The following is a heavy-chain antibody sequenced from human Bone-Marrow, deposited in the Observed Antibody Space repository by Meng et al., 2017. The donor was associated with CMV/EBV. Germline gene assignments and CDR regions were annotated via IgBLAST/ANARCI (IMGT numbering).Heavy chain of an antibody. Sequence: SVTLSLTCAVYGGSFSGYYWSWIRQPPGKGLEWIGEINHSGSTNYYPSLKSRVTILVDTSKNQFSLKLSSVIAADTAVYYCARNIQQYDFDYWGQGTLVTVSS. CDR1: GGSFSGYY. CDR3: ARNIQQYDFDY. J-gene: IGHJ4*02. CDR2: INHSGST. V-gene: IGHV4-34*01. D-gene: IGHD4-11*01.